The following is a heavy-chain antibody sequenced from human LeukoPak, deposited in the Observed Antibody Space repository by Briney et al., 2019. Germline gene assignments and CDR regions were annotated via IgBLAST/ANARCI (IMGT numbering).Heavy chain of an antibody. CDR2: IGTRGSTI. CDR3: ARYCGGDCYYDY. D-gene: IGHD2-21*02. V-gene: IGHV3-48*03. CDR1: GFTFSRYE. J-gene: IGHJ4*02. Sequence: PGGSLRLSCAASGFTFSRYEMNWVRQAPGKGLEWVSYIGTRGSTIYYAGSVKGRFTISRDDAKNSLYLHMNSLRAEDTAVYYCARYCGGDCYYDYWGQGTLVTVSS.